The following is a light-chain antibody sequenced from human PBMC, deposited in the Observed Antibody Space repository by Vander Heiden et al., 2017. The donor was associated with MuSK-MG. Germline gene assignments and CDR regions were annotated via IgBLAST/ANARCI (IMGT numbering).Light chain of an antibody. CDR1: NIGSKT. CDR2: YDS. CDR3: QVLDSSSEQYV. V-gene: IGLV3-21*04. J-gene: IGLJ1*01. Sequence: SYVLTQPPSVSVAPGKTASITCGGNNIGSKTVHWYQQKPGQAPVLVIYYDSDRPSGIPERFSGSNSGNTATLTISRVEAGDEADYYCQVLDSSSEQYVFGTGTKVTGL.